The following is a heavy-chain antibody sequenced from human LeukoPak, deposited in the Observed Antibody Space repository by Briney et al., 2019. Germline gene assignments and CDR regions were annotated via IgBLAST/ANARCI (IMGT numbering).Heavy chain of an antibody. Sequence: SVKASCKASGGTFSSYTISWVRQAPGQGLEWMGRIIPILGIANYAQKFQGRVTITADKSTSTAYMELSSLSSEDTAVYYCARDTAGTTRSDAFDIWGQGTMVTVSS. D-gene: IGHD1-1*01. V-gene: IGHV1-69*04. CDR2: IIPILGIA. J-gene: IGHJ3*02. CDR3: ARDTAGTTRSDAFDI. CDR1: GGTFSSYT.